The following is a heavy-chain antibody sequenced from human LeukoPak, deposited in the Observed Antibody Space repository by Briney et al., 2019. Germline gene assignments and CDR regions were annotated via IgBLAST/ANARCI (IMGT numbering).Heavy chain of an antibody. CDR2: IYSGGST. Sequence: TGGSLRLSCAASGFTVSSNYMSWVRQAPGKGLEWVSVIYSGGSTYYADSVKGRFTISRDNSKNTLYLQMNSLRAEDTAVYYCARAGSPEGRIAVAGKPPVEYFQRWGQGTLVTVSS. V-gene: IGHV3-66*01. J-gene: IGHJ1*01. CDR1: GFTVSSNY. D-gene: IGHD6-19*01. CDR3: ARAGSPEGRIAVAGKPPVEYFQR.